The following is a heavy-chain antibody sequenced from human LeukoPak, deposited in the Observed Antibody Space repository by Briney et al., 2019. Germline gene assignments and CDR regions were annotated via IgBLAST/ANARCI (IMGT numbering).Heavy chain of an antibody. CDR3: AKETLYYYDSSGYYAQYYFDY. J-gene: IGHJ4*02. CDR2: ISYDGSNK. Sequence: GGSLRLSCAASGFTFSSYGMHWVRQAPGKGLEWVAVISYDGSNKYYADSVKGRFTISRDNSKNTLYLQMNSLRAEDTAVYYCAKETLYYYDSSGYYAQYYFDYWGQGTLVTVSS. CDR1: GFTFSSYG. D-gene: IGHD3-22*01. V-gene: IGHV3-30*18.